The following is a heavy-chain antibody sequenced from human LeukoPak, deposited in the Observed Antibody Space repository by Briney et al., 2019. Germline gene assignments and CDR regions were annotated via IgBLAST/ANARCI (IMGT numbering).Heavy chain of an antibody. CDR2: INHSGST. V-gene: IGHV4-34*01. D-gene: IGHD3-22*01. CDR1: GGSFSGYY. Sequence: PSETLSLTCAVYGGSFSGYYWSWIRQPPGKGLEWIGEINHSGSTNYNPPLKSRVTISVDTSKNQFSLKLSSVTAADTAVYYCAGGREYYYDSSGYYPFDYWGQGTLVTVSS. J-gene: IGHJ4*02. CDR3: AGGREYYYDSSGYYPFDY.